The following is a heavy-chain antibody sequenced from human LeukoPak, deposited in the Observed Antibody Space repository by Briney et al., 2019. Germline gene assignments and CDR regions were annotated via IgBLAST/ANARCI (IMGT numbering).Heavy chain of an antibody. J-gene: IGHJ4*02. CDR2: ISSSSSYI. CDR1: GFTFSSYS. V-gene: IGHV3-21*04. CDR3: AENSGSYYFPYYFDY. D-gene: IGHD1-26*01. Sequence: PGGSLRLSCAASGFTFSSYSMNWVRQAPGKGLEWVSSISSSSSYIYYADSVKGRFTISRDNAKNSLYLQMNSLRAEDTAVYYCAENSGSYYFPYYFDYWGQGTLVTVSS.